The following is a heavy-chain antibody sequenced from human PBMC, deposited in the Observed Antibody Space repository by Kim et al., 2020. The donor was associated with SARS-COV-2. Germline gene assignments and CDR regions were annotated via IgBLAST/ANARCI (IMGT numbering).Heavy chain of an antibody. CDR3: ARGTAVAGEYYFDY. V-gene: IGHV4-59*09. J-gene: IGHJ4*02. D-gene: IGHD3-16*01. Sequence: PSLESRVTISADTSKNQFSLKRSAMTAADTAVFYCARGTAVAGEYYFDYWGQGTLVTASS.